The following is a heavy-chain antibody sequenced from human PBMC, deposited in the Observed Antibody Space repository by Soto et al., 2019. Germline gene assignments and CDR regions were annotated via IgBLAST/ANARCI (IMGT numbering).Heavy chain of an antibody. CDR2: ISTSSTYT. Sequence: QVQLVESGGGLVKPGGSLRLSCAASGFTFSDYYMSWIRQAPGKGLEWLSYISTSSTYTTYADSVKGRFTISRDNDKNSVYLQMNSLRAEDTAVYYCAKGTYDSSGLFYYWGQGTLVAVSS. J-gene: IGHJ4*02. V-gene: IGHV3-11*06. CDR1: GFTFSDYY. CDR3: AKGTYDSSGLFYY. D-gene: IGHD3-22*01.